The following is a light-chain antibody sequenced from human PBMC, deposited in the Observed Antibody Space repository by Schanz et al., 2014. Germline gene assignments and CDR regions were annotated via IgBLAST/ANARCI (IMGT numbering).Light chain of an antibody. V-gene: IGKV3-20*01. CDR1: QSVSNN. J-gene: IGKJ4*01. Sequence: EIVMTQSPATLSVSPGERVTLSCRASQSVSNNLAWYQQKPGQAPRLLIYGASRRVTGIPDRFSGSGSGTDCTLTISGLEPEDFAVYYCQQYGSTPLTFGGGTTVEIK. CDR3: QQYGSTPLT. CDR2: GAS.